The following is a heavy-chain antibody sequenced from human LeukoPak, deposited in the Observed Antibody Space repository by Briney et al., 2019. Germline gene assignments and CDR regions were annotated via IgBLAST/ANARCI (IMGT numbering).Heavy chain of an antibody. Sequence: SETLSLTCTVSGGSISSYYWSWIRQPAGKGLEWIGRIYTSGSTNYNASLKSRVSMSVDTTKNQFSLKLSSVTAADTAVFYCARENSGSYREFDYWGQGTLVTVSS. V-gene: IGHV4-4*07. CDR2: IYTSGST. J-gene: IGHJ4*02. D-gene: IGHD1-26*01. CDR1: GGSISSYY. CDR3: ARENSGSYREFDY.